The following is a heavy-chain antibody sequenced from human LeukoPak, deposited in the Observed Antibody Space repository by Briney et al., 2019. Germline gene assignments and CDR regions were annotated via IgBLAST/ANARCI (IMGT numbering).Heavy chain of an antibody. D-gene: IGHD2-15*01. J-gene: IGHJ4*02. Sequence: GGSLRLSCAASGFTVSSNYMSWVRQAPGKGLEWVSVIYSGGSTYYADSVKGRFTISRDNSKNTLYLQMNSLRAEDTAIYYCAKDWGQDIVVVVSDYWGQGTLVTVSS. CDR2: IYSGGST. V-gene: IGHV3-53*01. CDR3: AKDWGQDIVVVVSDY. CDR1: GFTVSSNY.